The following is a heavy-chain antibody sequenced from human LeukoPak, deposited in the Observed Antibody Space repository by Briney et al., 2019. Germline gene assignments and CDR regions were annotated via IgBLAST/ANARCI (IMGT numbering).Heavy chain of an antibody. D-gene: IGHD2-2*03. J-gene: IGHJ4*02. CDR1: GGSFSGYY. CDR3: ARGLDIVVVPAAALYFDY. V-gene: IGHV4-34*01. Sequence: SETLSLTCAVYGGSFSGYYWRWIRQPPGKGLEWIGEINHSGSTNYNPSLKSRVTISVDTSKNQFSLKLSSVTAADTAVYYCARGLDIVVVPAAALYFDYWGQGTLVTVSS. CDR2: INHSGST.